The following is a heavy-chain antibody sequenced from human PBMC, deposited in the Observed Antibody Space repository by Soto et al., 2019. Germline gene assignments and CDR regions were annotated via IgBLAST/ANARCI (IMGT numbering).Heavy chain of an antibody. CDR2: INHSGST. CDR1: GGSFSGYY. V-gene: IGHV4-34*09. CDR3: ARGLTAMEPYYYYGMDV. D-gene: IGHD5-18*01. J-gene: IGHJ6*02. Sequence: PSETLSLTCAVYGGSFSGYYWSWIRQPPGKGLEWIGEINHSGSTNYNPSLKSRVTISVDTSKNQFSLKLSSVTAADTAVYYCARGLTAMEPYYYYGMDVWGQGTTVTVSS.